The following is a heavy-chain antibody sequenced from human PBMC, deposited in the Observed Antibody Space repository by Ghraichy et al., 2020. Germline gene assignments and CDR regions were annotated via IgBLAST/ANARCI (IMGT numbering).Heavy chain of an antibody. J-gene: IGHJ6*02. Sequence: GGSLRLSCAASGFIFNDYAMTWVRQSSGKGLEWVATISGNGGTIYYLESVKGRFTTSRDYSSDTLFLQMNSLRAEDTAVYYCAKQGPRGYYYSLDVWGQGTTVTVSS. CDR2: ISGNGGTI. CDR3: AKQGPRGYYYSLDV. V-gene: IGHV3-23*01. CDR1: GFIFNDYA. D-gene: IGHD3-10*01.